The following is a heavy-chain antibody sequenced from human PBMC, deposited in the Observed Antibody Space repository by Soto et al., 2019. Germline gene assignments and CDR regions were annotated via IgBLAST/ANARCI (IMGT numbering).Heavy chain of an antibody. D-gene: IGHD3-22*01. Sequence: ASVKDSCEASGGTFSSYAINWVRQAPGQGLEWMGWMNPNSGNTGYAQKFQGRVTMTRNTSISTAYMELSSLRAEDTAVYYCAKDSWSLYYDSSGYYFDAFDIWGQGTMVTVSS. J-gene: IGHJ3*02. CDR2: MNPNSGNT. CDR1: GGTFSSYA. V-gene: IGHV1-8*02. CDR3: AKDSWSLYYDSSGYYFDAFDI.